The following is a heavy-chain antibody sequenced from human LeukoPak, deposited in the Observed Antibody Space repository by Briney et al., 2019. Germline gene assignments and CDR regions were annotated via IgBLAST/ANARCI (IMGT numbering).Heavy chain of an antibody. CDR2: IRSKAYGGTT. CDR1: GFTFGDYA. D-gene: IGHD2-8*01. V-gene: IGHV3-49*04. Sequence: GGSLRLSCTASGFTFGDYAMSWVRQAPGKGLEWVGFIRSKAYGGTTEYAASVKGRFTISRDDSKSIAYLQMNSLKTEDTAVYYCTRNIVLMVYAMGAFDIWGQGTMVTVPS. J-gene: IGHJ3*02. CDR3: TRNIVLMVYAMGAFDI.